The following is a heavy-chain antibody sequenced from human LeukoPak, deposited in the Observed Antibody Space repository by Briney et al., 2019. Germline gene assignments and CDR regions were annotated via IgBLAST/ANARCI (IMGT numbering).Heavy chain of an antibody. Sequence: GGSLRLSCAASGLTSGIYAMSWVRQAPGNGLEWVSAFSGGGDSFYADSVRGRFSISADKSKNILYLQMNSLRVEDTAVYYCGKEVERHFDLRYWGQGTPVTVSS. CDR3: GKEVERHFDLRY. J-gene: IGHJ4*02. CDR1: GLTSGIYA. CDR2: FSGGGDS. D-gene: IGHD2-15*01. V-gene: IGHV3-23*01.